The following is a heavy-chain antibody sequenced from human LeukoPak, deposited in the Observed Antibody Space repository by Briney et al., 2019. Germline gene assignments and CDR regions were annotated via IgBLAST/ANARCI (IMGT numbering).Heavy chain of an antibody. D-gene: IGHD6-19*01. V-gene: IGHV3-30-3*01. CDR3: ARVNQWLAPQNRPFDY. Sequence: RPGRSLRLSCAASGFTFSSYAIHWVRQAPGKGLEWVAVISYDGSSQYYADSVKGRFTISRDNSKNTLYLQMNSLRTEDTAVYCCARVNQWLAPQNRPFDYWGQGTLVTVSS. J-gene: IGHJ4*02. CDR1: GFTFSSYA. CDR2: ISYDGSSQ.